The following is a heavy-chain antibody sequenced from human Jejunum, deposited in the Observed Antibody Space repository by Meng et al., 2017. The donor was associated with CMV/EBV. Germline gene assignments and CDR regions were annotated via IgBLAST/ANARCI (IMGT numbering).Heavy chain of an antibody. CDR3: ARGTTGTPGTDY. CDR1: GFTFSNYL. V-gene: IGHV3-7*01. CDR2: LNQDGSGE. D-gene: IGHD6-13*01. Sequence: AASGFTFSNYLMHWVRQSPGRGLEWVANLNQDGSGEYYVDSVKGRFTISRDNAKDSLYLQMNSLRVEDTAVYYCARGTTGTPGTDYWGQGTLVTVSS. J-gene: IGHJ4*02.